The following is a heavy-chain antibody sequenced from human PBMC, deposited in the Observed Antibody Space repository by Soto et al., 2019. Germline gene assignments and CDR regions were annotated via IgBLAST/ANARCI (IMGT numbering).Heavy chain of an antibody. CDR2: IIPIFGTA. Sequence: QVQLVQSGAEVKKPGSSVKVSCKASGGTFSSYAISWVRQAPGQGLEWMGGIIPIFGTANYAQKFQGRVTITADESTSTAYMELSSLRSEDTAVYYCARGSPAILGKAAAFGQYLSTSREAAFDYWGQGTLVTVSS. CDR1: GGTFSSYA. J-gene: IGHJ4*02. D-gene: IGHD6-13*01. CDR3: ARGSPAILGKAAAFGQYLSTSREAAFDY. V-gene: IGHV1-69*01.